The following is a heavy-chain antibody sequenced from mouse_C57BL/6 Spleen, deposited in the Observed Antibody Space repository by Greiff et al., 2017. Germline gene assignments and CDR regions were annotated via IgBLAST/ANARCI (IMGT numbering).Heavy chain of an antibody. CDR2: IGPANGNT. D-gene: IGHD2-4*01. CDR3: AGDYPYAKDY. CDR1: GFNIKNTY. J-gene: IGHJ4*01. Sequence: VQLQQSVAELVRPGASVKLSCSASGFNIKNTYMHWVQQRPEQGLEWIGRIGPANGNTKYAPEFQGMATVTADTSSNTAYLQLSSLTSEDTAIYYCAGDYPYAKDYWGQGASVTVSS. V-gene: IGHV14-3*01.